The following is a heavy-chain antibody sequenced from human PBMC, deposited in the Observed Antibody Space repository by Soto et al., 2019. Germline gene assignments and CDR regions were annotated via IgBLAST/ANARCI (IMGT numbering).Heavy chain of an antibody. D-gene: IGHD3-9*01. V-gene: IGHV4-30-4*01. CDR1: GGSISSGDYC. Sequence: SGTLSLTCTVSGGSISSGDYCWMWIRHPPGKGLEWIGYIYYSGSTYYNPSLKSRVTISVDTSKNQFSLKLSSVTAADTAVYYCAREYYDILTGPTGLDYWGQGTLVTVSS. CDR2: IYYSGST. J-gene: IGHJ4*02. CDR3: AREYYDILTGPTGLDY.